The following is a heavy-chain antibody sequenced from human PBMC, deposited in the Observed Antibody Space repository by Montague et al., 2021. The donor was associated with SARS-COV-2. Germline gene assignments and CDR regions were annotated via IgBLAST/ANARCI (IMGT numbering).Heavy chain of an antibody. CDR1: GFTFRNFW. CDR2: IQQDGSEK. CDR3: AREADYDVWPGWGRLAP. D-gene: IGHD3-3*01. Sequence: SLRLSCAASGFTFRNFWMTWVRQAPGKGLEWLANIQQDGSEKFYAASVRGRFTLSRDNAKNLVYLQMNALEVDDTAIYYCAREADYDVWPGWGRLAPWGQGTLVTVSS. V-gene: IGHV3-7*01. J-gene: IGHJ5*02.